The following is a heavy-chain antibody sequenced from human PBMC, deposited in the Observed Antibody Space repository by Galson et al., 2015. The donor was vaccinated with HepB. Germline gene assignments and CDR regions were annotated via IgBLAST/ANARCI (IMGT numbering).Heavy chain of an antibody. CDR2: INPNSGGT. J-gene: IGHJ4*02. CDR1: GYTFTGYY. D-gene: IGHD5-12*01. Sequence: SVKVSCRASGYTFTGYYMHWVRQAPGQGLEWMGWINPNSGGTNYAQKFQGWVTMTRDTSISTAYMELSRLRSDDTAVYYCARGPYSGYDSFFDYWGQGTLVTVSS. CDR3: ARGPYSGYDSFFDY. V-gene: IGHV1-2*04.